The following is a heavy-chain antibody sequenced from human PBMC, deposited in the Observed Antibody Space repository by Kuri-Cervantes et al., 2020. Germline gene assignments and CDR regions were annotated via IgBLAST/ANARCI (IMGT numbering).Heavy chain of an antibody. CDR2: INPSGGST. CDR3: ASYSFYGYGMDV. D-gene: IGHD2-21*01. V-gene: IGHV1-46*01. J-gene: IGHJ6*02. CDR1: GYTFTSYY. Sequence: ASVKVSCKASGYTFTSYYMHWVRQAPGQGLGWMGIINPSGGSTSYAQKFQGRVTMTRDTSTSTVYMELSSLRSEDTAVYYCASYSFYGYGMDVWGQGTTVTVSS.